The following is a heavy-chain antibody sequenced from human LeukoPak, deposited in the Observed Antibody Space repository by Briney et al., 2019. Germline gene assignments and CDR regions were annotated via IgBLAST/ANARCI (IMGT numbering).Heavy chain of an antibody. CDR2: ISSSNGYI. V-gene: IGHV3-21*01. J-gene: IGHJ4*02. CDR1: GFTFSSYS. Sequence: PGGSLRLSCAASGFTFSSYSMNWVRQAPGEGLEWVSSISSSNGYIYYADSVMGRFTISRDNANNSLYLQMNSLRAEDTAVYYCARHVVVVGFDYWGQGTQVTVSS. D-gene: IGHD3-22*01. CDR3: ARHVVVVGFDY.